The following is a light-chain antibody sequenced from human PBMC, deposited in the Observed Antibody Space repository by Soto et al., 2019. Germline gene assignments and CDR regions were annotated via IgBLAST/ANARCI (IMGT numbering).Light chain of an antibody. CDR3: QQYNSWLWT. CDR2: GAS. J-gene: IGKJ1*01. V-gene: IGKV3-15*01. Sequence: EIVMTQSPATLSVSPGEGATLSCRASQSVSSKLAGYQQKPGQAPRLLIYGASTRATGIPARFSGSGSGTEFTLIIRSLQSEDSAVYYCQQYNSWLWTFGQGTKVEIK. CDR1: QSVSSK.